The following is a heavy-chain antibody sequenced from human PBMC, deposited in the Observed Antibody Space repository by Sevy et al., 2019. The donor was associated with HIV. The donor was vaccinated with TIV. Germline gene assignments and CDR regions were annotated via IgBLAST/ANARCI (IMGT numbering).Heavy chain of an antibody. J-gene: IGHJ1*01. CDR3: ARAPSGSQGPGQYFHH. CDR1: GYTFTSYI. CDR2: ISAYNGDT. Sequence: ASVKVSCKTSGYTFTSYIISWVRQAPGQGLEWMGRISAYNGDTKYAQKLQGRVTMTTDTSTSTAYMELRSLKSDDTAVHYCARAPSGSQGPGQYFHHWGQGTLVTVSS. V-gene: IGHV1-18*01. D-gene: IGHD1-26*01.